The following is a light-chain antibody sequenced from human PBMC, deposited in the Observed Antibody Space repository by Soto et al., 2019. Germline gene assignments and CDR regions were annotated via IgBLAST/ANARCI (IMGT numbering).Light chain of an antibody. V-gene: IGKV4-1*01. CDR3: HHYHSRPLT. J-gene: IGKJ4*01. Sequence: DFVLTQSPDSLAVSLGDRATINCKSSQSVLSTSNNRNFLGWYQQKSGQPPKLLISWASSRASGVPDRFSGGGFGTDFSLTTSSLQTGDVAVYYCHHYHSRPLTFGGGNKVEIK. CDR2: WAS. CDR1: QSVLSTSNNRNF.